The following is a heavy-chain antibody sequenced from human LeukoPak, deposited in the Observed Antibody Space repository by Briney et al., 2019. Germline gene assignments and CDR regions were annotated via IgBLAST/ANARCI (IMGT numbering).Heavy chain of an antibody. Sequence: ASVKVSCKAFGYTFTSYYIHWVRQAPGQGLEWMGIFNPSGGSTSYAQKFQGRVTMTRDTSTSTVYMELSSLRSEDTAVYYCARDPRAGSGDDYWGQGTLVTVSS. D-gene: IGHD3-10*01. J-gene: IGHJ4*02. CDR2: FNPSGGST. V-gene: IGHV1-46*03. CDR1: GYTFTSYY. CDR3: ARDPRAGSGDDY.